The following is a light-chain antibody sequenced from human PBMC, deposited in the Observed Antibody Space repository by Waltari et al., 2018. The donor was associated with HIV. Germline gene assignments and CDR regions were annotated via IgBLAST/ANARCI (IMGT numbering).Light chain of an antibody. CDR1: SSDVGGYNY. Sequence: QSALTQPASVSGSPGQSITISCTGTSSDVGGYNYVSWYQQHPGKAPKLMIYEVSNRPSGVSDRFSGSKSGSPASLTISGLQAEDEADYYCSSYTSSSTLGVFGTGTKVTVL. J-gene: IGLJ1*01. CDR2: EVS. CDR3: SSYTSSSTLGV. V-gene: IGLV2-14*01.